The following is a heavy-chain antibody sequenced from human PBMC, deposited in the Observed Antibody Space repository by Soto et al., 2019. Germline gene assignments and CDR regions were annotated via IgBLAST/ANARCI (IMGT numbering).Heavy chain of an antibody. Sequence: QVQLVQSGDEVKKPGASVKVSCKASGYIFVNYGIAWVRQAPGQGLEWMGWISPYTGNTHSATKIQGRLTMTTDTPTSTGYMDLGSLTSADTAVYYCVMVDNYVTPTAQDVWGQGTTVTVSS. CDR1: GYIFVNYG. J-gene: IGHJ6*02. D-gene: IGHD3-16*01. CDR2: ISPYTGNT. V-gene: IGHV1-18*01. CDR3: VMVDNYVTPTAQDV.